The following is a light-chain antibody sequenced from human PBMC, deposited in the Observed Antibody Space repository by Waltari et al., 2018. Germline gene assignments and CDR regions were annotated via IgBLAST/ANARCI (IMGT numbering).Light chain of an antibody. CDR1: QNVLYRSNSKNY. J-gene: IGKJ1*01. CDR2: WAS. Sequence: DIVMTQSPDSLAVSLGERATIHCTSSQNVLYRSNSKNYLAWYQEKPGQSPKVLIYWASTREYGVPDRFTGSGSGTDFTLTISSLQAEDVAVYYCQQYYDTPWTFGQGTKVEIK. V-gene: IGKV4-1*01. CDR3: QQYYDTPWT.